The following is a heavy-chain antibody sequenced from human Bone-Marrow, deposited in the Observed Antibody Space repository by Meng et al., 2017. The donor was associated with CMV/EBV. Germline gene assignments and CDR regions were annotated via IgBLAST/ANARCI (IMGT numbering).Heavy chain of an antibody. V-gene: IGHV3-23*01. D-gene: IGHD2-8*01. CDR2: ISVYGGNT. Sequence: GFTFSSHAMRWVRQAPGKGLEWVSAISVYGGNTYYVDSVKGRFTISRGNFKNTLYLQMNNLRAEDTAVYYCARRHGGDTNNYYYFDYWGQGTLVTVSS. CDR1: GFTFSSHA. J-gene: IGHJ4*02. CDR3: ARRHGGDTNNYYYFDY.